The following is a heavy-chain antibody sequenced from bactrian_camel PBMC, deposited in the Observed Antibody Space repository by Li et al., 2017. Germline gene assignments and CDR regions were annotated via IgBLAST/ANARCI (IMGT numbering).Heavy chain of an antibody. D-gene: IGHD2*01. CDR2: VLLGTSKT. V-gene: IGHV3S40*01. J-gene: IGHJ4*01. CDR3: AAQFLEASCAVVHAIDN. CDR1: GFTESGNY. Sequence: VQLVESGGGSVQAGGSVTLSCVASGFTESGNYVAWIRQAPGKGREGVASVLLGTSKTDYADSVKGRFSISLDTAKNTVFLQMNSLKPEDTATYYCAAQFLEASCAVVHAIDNWGQGTQVTVSS.